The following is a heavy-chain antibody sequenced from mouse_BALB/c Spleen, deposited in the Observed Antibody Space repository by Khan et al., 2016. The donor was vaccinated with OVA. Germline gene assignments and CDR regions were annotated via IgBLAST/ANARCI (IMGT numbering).Heavy chain of an antibody. J-gene: IGHJ3*01. CDR1: GYTFTSYT. CDR3: AMDGAYYRNDGWVAY. V-gene: IGHV1-4*01. Sequence: QVRLQQSGAELARPGASVKMSCKASGYTFTSYTIHWIKQRPGQGLEWIGYINPSSGYTNYNQKFKDKATLTADKSSTTAYMQLSSLTSDDSAVYYCAMDGAYYRNDGWVAYWGQGTLVTVSA. D-gene: IGHD2-14*01. CDR2: INPSSGYT.